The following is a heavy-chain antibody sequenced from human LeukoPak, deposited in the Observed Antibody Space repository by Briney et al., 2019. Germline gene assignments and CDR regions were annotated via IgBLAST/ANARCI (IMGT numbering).Heavy chain of an antibody. D-gene: IGHD3-10*01. CDR2: IIPIFGTA. CDR1: GGTFSSYA. J-gene: IGHJ4*02. V-gene: IGHV1-69*01. CDR3: ARVVRFRGVIIGNFDY. Sequence: GASVKVSCKASGGTFSSYAISWVRQAPGQGLEWMGGIIPIFGTANYAQKFQGRVTITADESTSTAYMELRSLRSDDTAVYYCARVVRFRGVIIGNFDYWGQGTLVTVSS.